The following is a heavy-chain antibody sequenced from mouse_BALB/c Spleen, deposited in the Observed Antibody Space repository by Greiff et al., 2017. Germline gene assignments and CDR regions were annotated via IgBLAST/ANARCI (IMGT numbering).Heavy chain of an antibody. J-gene: IGHJ4*01. CDR3: ARDGNYEGYYYAMDY. Sequence: EVKLVESGGGLVKPGGSLKLSCAASGFTFSSYAMSWVRQTPEKRLEWVASISSGGSTYYPDSVKGRFTISRDNARNILYLQMSSLRSEDTAMYYCARDGNYEGYYYAMDYWGQGTSVTVSS. CDR1: GFTFSSYA. V-gene: IGHV5-6-5*01. D-gene: IGHD2-1*01. CDR2: ISSGGST.